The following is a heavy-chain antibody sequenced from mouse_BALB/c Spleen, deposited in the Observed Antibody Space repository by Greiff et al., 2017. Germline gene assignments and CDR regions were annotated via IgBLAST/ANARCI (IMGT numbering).Heavy chain of an antibody. CDR2: ISSGSSTI. D-gene: IGHD2-4*01. V-gene: IGHV5-17*02. CDR1: GFTFSSFG. J-gene: IGHJ2*01. Sequence: DVMLVESGGGLVQPGGSRKLSCAASGFTFSSFGMHWVRQAPEKGLEWVAYISSGSSTIYYADTVKGRFTISRDNPKNTLFLQMTSLRSEDTAMYYCARSGLRRGYFDYWGQGTTLTVSS. CDR3: ARSGLRRGYFDY.